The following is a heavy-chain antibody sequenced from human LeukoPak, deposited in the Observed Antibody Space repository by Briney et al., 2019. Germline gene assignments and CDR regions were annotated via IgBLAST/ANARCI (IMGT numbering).Heavy chain of an antibody. V-gene: IGHV1-69*04. CDR3: ARDTGDSSGWYSWAFDI. Sequence: SVKVSCKASGGTFSSYAISWVRQAPGQGLEWMGRIIPILGIANYAQKFQGRVTITADKSTSTAYMELSSLRSEDTAVYYCARDTGDSSGWYSWAFDIWGQGTMVTVSS. CDR1: GGTFSSYA. D-gene: IGHD6-19*01. CDR2: IIPILGIA. J-gene: IGHJ3*02.